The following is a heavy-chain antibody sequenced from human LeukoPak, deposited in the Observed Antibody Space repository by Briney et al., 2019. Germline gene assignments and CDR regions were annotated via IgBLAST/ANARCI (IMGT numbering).Heavy chain of an antibody. V-gene: IGHV3-48*03. D-gene: IGHD1-26*01. J-gene: IGHJ4*02. CDR2: ISSSGSTI. CDR1: GFTFSSYE. Sequence: PGGSLRLSCVVSGFTFSSYEMNWVRQAPGKGLEWVSYISSSGSTIYYADSVKGRFTISRDNAKNSLSLQMNSLRAEDSGVHYCARNGRTLGYCGQGTLVTVSS. CDR3: ARNGRTLGY.